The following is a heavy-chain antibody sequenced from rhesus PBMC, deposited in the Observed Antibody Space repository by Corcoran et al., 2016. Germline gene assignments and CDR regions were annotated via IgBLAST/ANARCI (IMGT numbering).Heavy chain of an antibody. J-gene: IGHJ4*01. Sequence: EVQLVQSGAEVKRPGESLKISCKTSGYSFTSYWSRWVRQMPGKGLGRMGAIDASYSVTKHSPSFQGPVTISAAKSLSTAYLQWSSLKASDTATYYCAKIAAAGGYFDYWGQGVLVTVSS. CDR3: AKIAAAGGYFDY. V-gene: IGHV5-2*01. CDR1: GYSFTSYW. D-gene: IGHD6-31*01. CDR2: IDASYSVT.